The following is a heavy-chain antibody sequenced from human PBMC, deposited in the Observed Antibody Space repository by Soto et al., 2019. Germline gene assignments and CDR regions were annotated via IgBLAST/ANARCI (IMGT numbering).Heavy chain of an antibody. CDR1: GFTFSNAW. Sequence: GGSLRLSCAASGFTFSNAWMYWVRQAPGKGLEWVGRIKSKTDGGTTDYAAPVKGRFTIARDDSKNTLYLQMNSLKTEDTAVYYCTTGTDYYDSSGSYFWGQGTLVTVSS. V-gene: IGHV3-15*07. D-gene: IGHD3-22*01. CDR2: IKSKTDGGTT. J-gene: IGHJ4*02. CDR3: TTGTDYYDSSGSYF.